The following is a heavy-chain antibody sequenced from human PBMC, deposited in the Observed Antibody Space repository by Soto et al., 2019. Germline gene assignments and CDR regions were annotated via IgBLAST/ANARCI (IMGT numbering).Heavy chain of an antibody. D-gene: IGHD1-26*01. CDR3: ARAPFRGNYEGGMDV. Sequence: QVQLVQSGAEVKKPGASVKVSCKASGYTFTSYGINWVRQAPGQGLEWMGWISAYNGNTNYAQKLQRRVTMTTDTSTSTAYMELRSLRSDDTAVYYCARAPFRGNYEGGMDVWGQGTTVTVSS. CDR2: ISAYNGNT. J-gene: IGHJ6*02. V-gene: IGHV1-18*01. CDR1: GYTFTSYG.